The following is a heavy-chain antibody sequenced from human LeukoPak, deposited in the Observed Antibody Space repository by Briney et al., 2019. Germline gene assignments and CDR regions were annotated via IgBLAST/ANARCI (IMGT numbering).Heavy chain of an antibody. Sequence: ASVKVSCKASGYTFTSYGISWVRQAPGQGLEWMGWISAYNGNTNYAQKLQGRVTMTTDTSTSTAYMELRSLRSDDTAVYYCAGDDPGTHLFDYWGQGTLVTVSS. J-gene: IGHJ4*02. CDR1: GYTFTSYG. V-gene: IGHV1-18*01. CDR3: AGDDPGTHLFDY. D-gene: IGHD1-7*01. CDR2: ISAYNGNT.